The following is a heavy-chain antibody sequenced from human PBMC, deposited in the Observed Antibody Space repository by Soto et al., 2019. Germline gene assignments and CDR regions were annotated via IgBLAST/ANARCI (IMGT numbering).Heavy chain of an antibody. J-gene: IGHJ5*02. CDR3: ARDRNGSGSYYNWFDP. Sequence: PSETLSLTCTVSGGSISSYYWSWIRQPPGKGLEWIGYIYYSGSTNYNPSLKSRVTISVDTSKNQFSLKLSSVTAADTAVYYCARDRNGSGSYYNWFDPWGQGTLVTVSS. V-gene: IGHV4-59*01. CDR2: IYYSGST. D-gene: IGHD3-10*01. CDR1: GGSISSYY.